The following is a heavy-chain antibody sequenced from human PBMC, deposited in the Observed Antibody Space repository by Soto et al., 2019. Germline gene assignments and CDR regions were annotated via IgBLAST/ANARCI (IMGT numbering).Heavy chain of an antibody. CDR2: IYSGGST. Sequence: GGSLRLSCAASGFTVSSNYMSWVRQAPGKGLEWVSVIYSGGSTYYADSVKGRFTISRDNSKNTLYLQMNSLRAEDTAVYYCAREPTGYDSSGYYDYWGQGTLVTVSS. V-gene: IGHV3-53*01. CDR1: GFTVSSNY. J-gene: IGHJ4*02. CDR3: AREPTGYDSSGYYDY. D-gene: IGHD3-22*01.